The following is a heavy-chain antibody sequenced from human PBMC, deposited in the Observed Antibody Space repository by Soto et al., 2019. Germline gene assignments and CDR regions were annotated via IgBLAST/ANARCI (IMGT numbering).Heavy chain of an antibody. Sequence: GASVKVSCKASGGTFSSYAMSWVRQAPGQGLEWMGGIIPIFGTANYAQKFQGRVTITADESTSTAYMELSSLRSEDTAVYYCASDRSIVVVPAAILNYYYGMDVWGQGTTVTVSS. D-gene: IGHD2-2*02. J-gene: IGHJ6*02. CDR3: ASDRSIVVVPAAILNYYYGMDV. CDR2: IIPIFGTA. V-gene: IGHV1-69*13. CDR1: GGTFSSYA.